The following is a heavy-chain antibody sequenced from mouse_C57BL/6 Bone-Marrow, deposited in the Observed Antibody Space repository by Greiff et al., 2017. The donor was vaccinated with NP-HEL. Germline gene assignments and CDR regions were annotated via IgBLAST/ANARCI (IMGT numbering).Heavy chain of an antibody. CDR2: IHPNSGST. Sequence: QVQLKQPGAELVKPGASVKLSCKASGYTFTSYWMHWVKQRPGQGLEWIGMIHPNSGSTNYNEKFKSKATLTVDKSSSTAYMQLSSLTSEDSAVYYCARWNGNYERKYFDYWGQGTTLTVSS. J-gene: IGHJ2*01. V-gene: IGHV1-64*01. CDR3: ARWNGNYERKYFDY. D-gene: IGHD2-1*01. CDR1: GYTFTSYW.